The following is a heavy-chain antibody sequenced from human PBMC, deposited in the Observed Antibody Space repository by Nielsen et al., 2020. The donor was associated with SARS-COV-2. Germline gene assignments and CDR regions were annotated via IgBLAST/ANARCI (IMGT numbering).Heavy chain of an antibody. CDR3: ARGLGKWNYDWFDP. J-gene: IGHJ5*02. V-gene: IGHV4-34*01. D-gene: IGHD1-7*01. Sequence: SETLSLTCAVSGGSISSGGYYWSWIRQPPGKGLEWIGEINHSGSTNYNPSLKSRVTISVDTSKNQFSLKLSSVTAADTAVYYCARGLGKWNYDWFDPWGQGTLVTVSS. CDR1: GGSISSGGYY. CDR2: INHSGST.